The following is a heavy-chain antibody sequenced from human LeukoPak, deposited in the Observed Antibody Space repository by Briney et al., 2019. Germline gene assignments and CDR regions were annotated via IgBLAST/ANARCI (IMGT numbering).Heavy chain of an antibody. J-gene: IGHJ4*02. CDR1: DGSFSGYY. D-gene: IGHD3-10*01. V-gene: IGHV4-34*01. CDR2: INHSGNT. CDR3: ARGGLSHYYGSASFDY. Sequence: SETLSLTCAVYDGSFSGYYWSWIRQPPGKGLEWIGEINHSGNTNYNPSLKSRVTISVDTSRSQFSLRLSSVTAADTAVVYCARGGLSHYYGSASFDYWGQGALVTVSS.